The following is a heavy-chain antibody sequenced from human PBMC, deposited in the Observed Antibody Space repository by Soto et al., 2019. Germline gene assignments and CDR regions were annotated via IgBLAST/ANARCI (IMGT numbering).Heavy chain of an antibody. J-gene: IGHJ6*03. CDR3: ARGLILWFGELSRRGGYYYYMDV. D-gene: IGHD3-10*01. CDR2: INDSGKI. Sequence: QVQLQQWGAGLLKPSETLSLTCAVYGGSFSGYQWTWIRQTPGKGLEWIGEINDSGKINYNPSLKRRVTIFLDTPKKQISLKLSSVTAADSAVYYCARGLILWFGELSRRGGYYYYMDVWGEGTTVIVSS. V-gene: IGHV4-34*01. CDR1: GGSFSGYQ.